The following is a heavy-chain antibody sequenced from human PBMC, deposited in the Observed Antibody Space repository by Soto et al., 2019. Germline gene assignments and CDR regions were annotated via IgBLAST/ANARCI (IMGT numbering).Heavy chain of an antibody. V-gene: IGHV3-23*01. J-gene: IGHJ4*02. CDR1: GFTFSSYA. CDR3: AKGFCSSISCPIDY. CDR2: ISGSGGIT. D-gene: IGHD2-2*01. Sequence: PGGSLRLSCAASGFTFSSYAMNWVRQAPGEGLEWVSGISGSGGITYYADSVKGRFTISRDTSKNTLYLQMNSLSAEDTAVYYCAKGFCSSISCPIDYWGQGTPVTVSS.